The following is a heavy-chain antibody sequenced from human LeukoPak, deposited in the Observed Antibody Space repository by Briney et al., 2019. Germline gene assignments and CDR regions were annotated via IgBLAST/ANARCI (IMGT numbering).Heavy chain of an antibody. V-gene: IGHV4-61*01. D-gene: IGHD4-17*01. Sequence: SETLSLTCIVSGGSISSSPYYWSWIRQPPGKGLEWIGYIYYSGSTNYNPSLKSRVTISVDTSKNQFSLKLSSVTAADTAVYYCAREQAGAYGDYTFDYWGQGTLVTVSS. J-gene: IGHJ4*02. CDR3: AREQAGAYGDYTFDY. CDR2: IYYSGST. CDR1: GGSISSSPYY.